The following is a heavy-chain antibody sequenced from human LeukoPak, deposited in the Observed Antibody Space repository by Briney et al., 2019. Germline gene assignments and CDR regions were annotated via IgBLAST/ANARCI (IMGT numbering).Heavy chain of an antibody. J-gene: IGHJ3*01. CDR2: INEAGSVT. Sequence: SGGSLRLSCAASGFTFSSSWMCWVRQAPGKGLEWLANINEAGSVTNYVHSARGRFTISRDNAKNSLYLQMNSLGVEDTAVYYCATDSGYNAFDVWGQGTMVSVSS. CDR3: ATDSGYNAFDV. D-gene: IGHD5-12*01. CDR1: GFTFSSSW. V-gene: IGHV3-7*01.